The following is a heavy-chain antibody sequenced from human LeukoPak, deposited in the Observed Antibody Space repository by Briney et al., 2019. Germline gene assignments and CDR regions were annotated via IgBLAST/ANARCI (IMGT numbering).Heavy chain of an antibody. CDR3: AKEAGYSGYDYPDY. CDR1: GFTFCSHA. D-gene: IGHD5-12*01. CDR2: ISGSGYST. J-gene: IGHJ4*02. V-gene: IGHV3-23*01. Sequence: SGGVLRISCAAPGFTFCSHALSLGRPGPGKGVEGGSAISGSGYSTYYADSVKGRFTISRDNSKNTLYLQMNSLRAEDTAVYYCAKEAGYSGYDYPDYWGQGTLVTVSS.